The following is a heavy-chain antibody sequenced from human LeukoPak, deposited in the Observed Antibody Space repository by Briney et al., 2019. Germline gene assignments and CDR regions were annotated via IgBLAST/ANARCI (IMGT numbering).Heavy chain of an antibody. CDR2: IYHSGTT. CDR3: ARALYYYETSGYTFDS. D-gene: IGHD3-22*01. CDR1: NSSISSDYY. Sequence: SETLSLTCSVSNSSISSDYYWGWIRQSPGKGLEWIGSIYHSGTTHYYPSLKNRVSMSIDTSRNQFSLQLNSVTAADTAVYYRARALYYYETSGYTFDSWGQGTLVTVSS. J-gene: IGHJ4*02. V-gene: IGHV4-38-2*02.